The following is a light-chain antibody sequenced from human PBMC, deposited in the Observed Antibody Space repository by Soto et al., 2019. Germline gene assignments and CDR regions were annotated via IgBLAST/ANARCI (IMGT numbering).Light chain of an antibody. CDR1: QSIGNY. Sequence: DIQMTQSPSSLSAAIGARVSISCRASQSIGNYLNWYQQKPGKAPKLLIYAASSLQSGVPSRFSGSGSGTDFTLTINSLQPEDFATYFCQQSYINALTFGGGTKV. CDR3: QQSYINALT. CDR2: AAS. V-gene: IGKV1-39*01. J-gene: IGKJ4*01.